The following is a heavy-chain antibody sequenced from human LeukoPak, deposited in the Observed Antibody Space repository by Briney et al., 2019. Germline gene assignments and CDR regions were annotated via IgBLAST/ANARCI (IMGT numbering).Heavy chain of an antibody. D-gene: IGHD3-22*01. CDR1: GFTFDDYA. J-gene: IGHJ6*02. CDR2: ISWNSKNI. V-gene: IGHV3-9*01. Sequence: GRSLRLSCAASGFTFDDYAMFWVRQAPGKGLEWVSGISWNSKNIGYAACVKGRFTISRDNAKNSLYLQMNSLRAEDTAFYYCAKGNRDSSGFYYYYGMDVWGQGTTVTVSS. CDR3: AKGNRDSSGFYYYYGMDV.